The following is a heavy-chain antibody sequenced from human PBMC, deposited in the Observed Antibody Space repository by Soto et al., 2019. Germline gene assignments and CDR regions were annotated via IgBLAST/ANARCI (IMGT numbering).Heavy chain of an antibody. CDR2: IYSGGLT. J-gene: IGHJ4*02. V-gene: IGHV3-53*02. D-gene: IGHD2-15*01. CDR3: ASSAGFCSGGSCYDY. CDR1: KLTVGSSY. Sequence: EVQLVETGGGLIQPGGSLRLSCAASKLTVGSSYMTWVRQAPGKGLEWVSVIYSGGLTYYADPVKGRFTISRDTSKNTLYLQMNTLRADDTAVYYCASSAGFCSGGSCYDYWGQGTLVTVSS.